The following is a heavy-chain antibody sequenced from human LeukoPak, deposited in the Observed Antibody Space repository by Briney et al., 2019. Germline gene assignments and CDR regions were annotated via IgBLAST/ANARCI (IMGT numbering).Heavy chain of an antibody. V-gene: IGHV3-33*01. Sequence: PGGSLRLSCAASGFTFSSYGMHWVRQAPGKGLEWVAVIWYDGSNKYYADSVKGRFTISRDNSKNTLYLQMNSLRAEDTAVYYCAREMEATVGAFDIWGQGTMVTVSS. CDR2: IWYDGSNK. CDR3: AREMEATVGAFDI. CDR1: GFTFSSYG. D-gene: IGHD1-26*01. J-gene: IGHJ3*02.